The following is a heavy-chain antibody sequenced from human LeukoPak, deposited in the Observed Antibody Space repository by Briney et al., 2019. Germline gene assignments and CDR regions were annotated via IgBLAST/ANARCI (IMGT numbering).Heavy chain of an antibody. V-gene: IGHV4-34*01. D-gene: IGHD3-22*01. CDR2: INHSGST. Sequence: SETLSLTCAVYGGSFSGYYWSWIRQPPGKGLEWIGEINHSGSTNYNPSLKSRVTISVDTSKNQFSLKLSYVTTADTAVYYWARIRFHYYDSITDAFDIWGQGTMVTVSS. CDR1: GGSFSGYY. CDR3: ARIRFHYYDSITDAFDI. J-gene: IGHJ3*02.